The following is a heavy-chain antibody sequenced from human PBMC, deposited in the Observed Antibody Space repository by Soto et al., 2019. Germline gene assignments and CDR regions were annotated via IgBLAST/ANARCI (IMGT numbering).Heavy chain of an antibody. CDR2: KYYSGIS. CDR1: CGSVSSQTHF. D-gene: IGHD1-26*01. V-gene: IGHV4-61*01. CDR3: VREDMSGTYYFDA. J-gene: IGHJ4*02. Sequence: QVHLQESGPGLLKPSETLSLTCTVTCGSVSSQTHFWTWIRQPPGKGLQWIGYKYYSGISNYNPSLQSRVTISVDTSKNQFSLRLTSVTAADTAVYFCVREDMSGTYYFDAWGQGALVTVSS.